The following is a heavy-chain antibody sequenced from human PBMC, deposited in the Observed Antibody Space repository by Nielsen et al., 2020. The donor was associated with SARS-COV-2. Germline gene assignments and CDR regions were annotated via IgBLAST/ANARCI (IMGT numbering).Heavy chain of an antibody. CDR2: ISSSSSYI. CDR3: ARGSRGNPRVVPAAMMYNWFDP. Sequence: VRQAPGKGLEWVSSISSSSSYIYYADSVKGRFTISRDNAKNSLYLQMNSLRAEDTAVYYCARGSRGNPRVVPAAMMYNWFDPWGQGTLVTVSS. J-gene: IGHJ5*02. D-gene: IGHD2-2*01. V-gene: IGHV3-21*01.